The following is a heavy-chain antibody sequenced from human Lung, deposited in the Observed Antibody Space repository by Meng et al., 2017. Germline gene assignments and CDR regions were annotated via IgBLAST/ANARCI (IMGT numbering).Heavy chain of an antibody. CDR1: GGSITSSSYS. J-gene: IGHJ4*02. V-gene: IGHV4-39*01. CDR3: ARQVNSDGYPRYFDF. CDR2: IYYSGTT. Sequence: QLQLQESGPGLVKPWETLSLTCTASGGSITSSSYSCGWIRQPPGKGLEWIGYIYYSGTTYYNPSLKSRATISEDTAKNQFSLNLSSVTAADTAVYYCARQVNSDGYPRYFDFWGQGTLVTVSS. D-gene: IGHD5-24*01.